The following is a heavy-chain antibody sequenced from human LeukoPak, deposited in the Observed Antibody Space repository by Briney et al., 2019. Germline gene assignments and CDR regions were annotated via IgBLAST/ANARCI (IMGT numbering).Heavy chain of an antibody. V-gene: IGHV4-39*01. CDR3: ARLYDFRSGYYPHFDY. D-gene: IGHD3-3*01. CDR2: IYSSGST. Sequence: PSETLSLTCTVSGGSISSSYYYWGWIRQPPGKGLEWIGSIYSSGSTYYNPSLKSRVTISVDTSKNQFSLKLTSVTAADTAVYYCARLYDFRSGYYPHFDYWGQGTLVTVSS. CDR1: GGSISSSYYY. J-gene: IGHJ4*02.